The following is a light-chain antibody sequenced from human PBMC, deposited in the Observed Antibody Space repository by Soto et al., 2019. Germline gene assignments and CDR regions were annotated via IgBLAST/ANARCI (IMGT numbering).Light chain of an antibody. CDR2: ETS. Sequence: QSVLTRPASVSGSPGQSVTISFTGTSSDFGSYKFVSWYQHHPGTVPKVIIYETSKRPSGVSDRFSGSKSGNTASLTISGLQAEDEADYYCFSFTSTNTHVFGSGTKVTVL. V-gene: IGLV2-23*01. CDR1: SSDFGSYKF. J-gene: IGLJ1*01. CDR3: FSFTSTNTHV.